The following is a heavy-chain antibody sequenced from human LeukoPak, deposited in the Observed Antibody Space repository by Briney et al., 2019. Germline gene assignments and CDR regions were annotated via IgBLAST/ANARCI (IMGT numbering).Heavy chain of an antibody. Sequence: SGTLSLTCAVSGGSISSSNWWSWVRQPPGKGLEWIGSIYQSGNTYYNESLKSRVTISVDTSKNQFSLKLSSVTAADTAVYYCARVPGPNWFDPWGQGTLVIVSS. CDR1: GGSISSSNW. V-gene: IGHV4-4*02. CDR2: IYQSGNT. J-gene: IGHJ5*02. CDR3: ARVPGPNWFDP.